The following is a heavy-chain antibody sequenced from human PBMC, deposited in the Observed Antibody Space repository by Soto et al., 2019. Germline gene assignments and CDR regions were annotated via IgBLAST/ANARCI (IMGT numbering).Heavy chain of an antibody. CDR2: IYHSGST. CDR1: GGSISSINW. J-gene: IGHJ5*02. V-gene: IGHV4-4*02. D-gene: IGHD3-9*01. CDR3: ASQIGKVLRYFDWSLGRFDP. Sequence: ETLSLTCAVSGGSISSINWWSWVRQPPGKGLEWIGEIYHSGSTNYNPSLKSRVTISVDKSKNQFSLKLSSVTAADTAVYYCASQIGKVLRYFDWSLGRFDPWGQGTLVTAPQ.